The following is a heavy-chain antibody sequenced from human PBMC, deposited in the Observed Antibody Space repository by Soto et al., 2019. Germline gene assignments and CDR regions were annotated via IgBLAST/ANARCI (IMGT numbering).Heavy chain of an antibody. Sequence: PGGSLRLSCAASGFTFSSYAMHWVRQAPGKGLEWVAVISYDGSNKYYADSVKGRFTISRDNSKNTLYLQMNSLRAEGTAVYYCARTPLWFGELRGGMDVWGQGTTVTVSS. J-gene: IGHJ6*02. D-gene: IGHD3-10*01. CDR2: ISYDGSNK. V-gene: IGHV3-30-3*01. CDR3: ARTPLWFGELRGGMDV. CDR1: GFTFSSYA.